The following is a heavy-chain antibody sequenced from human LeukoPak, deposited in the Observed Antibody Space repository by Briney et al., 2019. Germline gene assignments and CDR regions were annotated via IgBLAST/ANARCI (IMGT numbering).Heavy chain of an antibody. CDR1: GGSISSYY. CDR2: IYYSGST. CDR3: ARGGADRGVYDILTGYYPYYFDY. V-gene: IGHV4-59*01. Sequence: SETLSLTCTVSGGSISSYYWSWIRQPPGKGLEWIGYIYYSGSTNYNPSLKSRVTISVDTSKKQFSLKLSSVTAADTAVYYCARGGADRGVYDILTGYYPYYFDYWGQGTLVTVSS. J-gene: IGHJ4*02. D-gene: IGHD3-9*01.